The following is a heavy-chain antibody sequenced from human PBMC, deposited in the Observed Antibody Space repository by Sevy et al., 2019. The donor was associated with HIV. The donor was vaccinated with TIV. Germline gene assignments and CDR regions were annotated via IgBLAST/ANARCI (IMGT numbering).Heavy chain of an antibody. Sequence: GGSLRLSCAASGFTFSSYAMNWVRQAPGKGLEWVSSINAISSNIYYADSVKGRFTISRDNAENSLYLQMNSVRAEDTAVYYCARDSFSGGNAVYGYWGQGTLVTVSP. D-gene: IGHD2-15*01. CDR3: ARDSFSGGNAVYGY. CDR2: INAISSNI. CDR1: GFTFSSYA. V-gene: IGHV3-21*01. J-gene: IGHJ4*02.